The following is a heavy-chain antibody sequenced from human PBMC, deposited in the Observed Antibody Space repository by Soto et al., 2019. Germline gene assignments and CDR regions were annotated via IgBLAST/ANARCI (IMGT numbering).Heavy chain of an antibody. Sequence: ASVKVSCKASGYSFTSYDINWVRQATGQGLEWMGWMNPNSGNTGYAQKFQGRVTMTRNTSISTAYMELSSLRAEDTAVYYCAKDLYCATNYCSRSFDYWGQGTLVTVSS. CDR1: GYSFTSYD. CDR3: AKDLYCATNYCSRSFDY. D-gene: IGHD2-8*01. CDR2: MNPNSGNT. V-gene: IGHV1-8*01. J-gene: IGHJ4*02.